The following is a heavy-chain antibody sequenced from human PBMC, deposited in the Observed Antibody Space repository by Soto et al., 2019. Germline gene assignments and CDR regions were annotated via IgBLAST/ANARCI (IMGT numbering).Heavy chain of an antibody. CDR3: ARGSRSITTRYYYYGMDV. CDR1: GGTLSSYT. D-gene: IGHD3-22*01. Sequence: SVKVSCKASGGTLSSYTISWVRQAPGQGLEWMGRIIPTLGIANYAQKFQGRVTITADKSTSTAYMELSSLRSEDTAVYYCARGSRSITTRYYYYGMDVWGQGPTVTVSS. V-gene: IGHV1-69*02. J-gene: IGHJ6*02. CDR2: IIPTLGIA.